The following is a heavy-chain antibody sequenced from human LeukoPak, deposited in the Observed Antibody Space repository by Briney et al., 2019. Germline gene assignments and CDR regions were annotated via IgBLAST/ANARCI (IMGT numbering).Heavy chain of an antibody. CDR2: IKHSGST. J-gene: IGHJ4*02. CDR1: GGSFSGYY. V-gene: IGHV4-34*01. Sequence: SGTLSLTCAVYGGSFSGYYWSWIRQPPGKGLEWVGEIKHSGSTNYNPYLKSRVTISVDTYKNQFSLKLSSVTAADTAVYYCASSLGDYWGQGTLVTVSS. CDR3: ASSLGDY.